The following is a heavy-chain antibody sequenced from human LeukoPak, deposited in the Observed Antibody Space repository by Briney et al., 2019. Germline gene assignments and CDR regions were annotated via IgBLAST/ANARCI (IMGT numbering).Heavy chain of an antibody. CDR1: GSTFTDYY. CDR2: INPNSGGT. Sequence: SVKLSCKASGSTFTDYYVQWVRHAPGQGLEWMGWINPNSGGTEYAQKIQGRVTMTRDTSNSTAYMDLSRLGSDDTAMYYCARDHCTSNSCYEDFYYGMDVWGQGTTVTVSS. CDR3: ARDHCTSNSCYEDFYYGMDV. V-gene: IGHV1-2*02. J-gene: IGHJ6*02. D-gene: IGHD2-2*01.